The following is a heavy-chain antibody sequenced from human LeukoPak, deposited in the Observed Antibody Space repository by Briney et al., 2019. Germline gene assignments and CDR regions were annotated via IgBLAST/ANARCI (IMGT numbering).Heavy chain of an antibody. CDR3: ARHSEGGFDY. CDR1: GGSISSGGYY. Sequence: PSETLSLTCTVSGGSISSGGYYWSWIRQHPGKGLEWIGYIYYSGSTYYNPSLKSRVTISVDTSKNQFSLRLTSVIAADTAVYYCARHSEGGFDYWGQGTLVTVSS. V-gene: IGHV4-31*03. CDR2: IYYSGST. J-gene: IGHJ4*02. D-gene: IGHD3-10*01.